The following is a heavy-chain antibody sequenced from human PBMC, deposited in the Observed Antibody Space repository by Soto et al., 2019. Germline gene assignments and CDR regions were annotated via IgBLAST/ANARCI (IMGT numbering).Heavy chain of an antibody. D-gene: IGHD2-2*02. CDR1: GYTFISYG. CDR2: ISASNGDT. CDR3: ARGLLPPGGVVFPVAILNWFDP. V-gene: IGHV1-18*01. J-gene: IGHJ5*02. Sequence: ASVKVSCKASGYTFISYGISWVRQAPGQGLEWMGWISASNGDTKYAQKLQGRVTMTTDTSTSTAYMELRTLRSDDTAVYYCARGLLPPGGVVFPVAILNWFDPWGQGTLVTVSS.